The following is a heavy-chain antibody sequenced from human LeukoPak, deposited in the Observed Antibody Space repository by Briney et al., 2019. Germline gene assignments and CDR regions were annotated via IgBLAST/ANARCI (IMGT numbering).Heavy chain of an antibody. V-gene: IGHV4-4*07. CDR3: ARDQESCSGASCYPYWYDS. CDR2: MVYSGNI. J-gene: IGHJ5*01. D-gene: IGHD2-2*01. CDR1: GASITSYH. Sequence: AETLSLTCTVSGASITSYHWSWIRQPAWKGLEWVGRMVYSGNIDYNPSLKSRLTMSIDTSKNQFSLKLSSVTAAATAVYYCARDQESCSGASCYPYWYDSWGQGILVTVSS.